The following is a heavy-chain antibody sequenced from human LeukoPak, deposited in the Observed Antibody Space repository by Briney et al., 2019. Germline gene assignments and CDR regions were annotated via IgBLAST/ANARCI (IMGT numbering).Heavy chain of an antibody. Sequence: ASVKVCCKASGYTFTGYYMHWVRQAPGQGLEWMGWINPNSGGTNYAQKFQGRVTMTRDTSISTAYMELSRLRSDDTAVYYCATDCSSTSCYGDWFDPWGQGTLVTVSS. CDR1: GYTFTGYY. CDR2: INPNSGGT. CDR3: ATDCSSTSCYGDWFDP. D-gene: IGHD2-2*01. V-gene: IGHV1-2*02. J-gene: IGHJ5*02.